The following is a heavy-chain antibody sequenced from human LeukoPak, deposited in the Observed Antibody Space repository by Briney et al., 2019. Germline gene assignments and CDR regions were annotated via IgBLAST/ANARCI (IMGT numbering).Heavy chain of an antibody. CDR1: GFTFSSYW. V-gene: IGHV3-74*01. D-gene: IGHD2-2*01. Sequence: GGSLRLSCAASGFTFSSYWMHWVRQAPGKGLVWVSRINSDGGSTSYADSVKGRFTIYRDNAKNTLYLQMNSLRAEDTAVYYCARGVGYCSSTSCYWWFDPWGQGTLVTVSS. J-gene: IGHJ5*02. CDR3: ARGVGYCSSTSCYWWFDP. CDR2: INSDGGST.